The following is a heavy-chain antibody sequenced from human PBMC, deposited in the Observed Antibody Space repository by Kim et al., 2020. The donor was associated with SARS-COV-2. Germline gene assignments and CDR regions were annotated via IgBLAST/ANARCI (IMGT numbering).Heavy chain of an antibody. Sequence: GGSLRLSCVASGFTFSSNWMSWVRQAPGKGLERVANIKPDESEKYYVDSVKGRFTVSRDNAKNSLYLQMNSLRAEDTAVYYCARDGYNLDAFGVWGQGT. J-gene: IGHJ3*01. V-gene: IGHV3-7*01. CDR3: ARDGYNLDAFGV. CDR1: GFTFSSNW. D-gene: IGHD5-12*01. CDR2: IKPDESEK.